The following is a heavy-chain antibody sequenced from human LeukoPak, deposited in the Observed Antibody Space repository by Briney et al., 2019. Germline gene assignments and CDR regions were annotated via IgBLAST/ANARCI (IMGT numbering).Heavy chain of an antibody. V-gene: IGHV4-34*01. CDR1: GGPLSGHY. Sequence: PSETLSLTCAVYGGPLSGHYWSGIRQPPGKGLEWIGEINHSGSTNYNPSLKSRVTISVDTSKNQFSLKLSSVTAADTAVYYCASRNWFDPWGQGTLVTVSS. J-gene: IGHJ5*02. CDR2: INHSGST. CDR3: ASRNWFDP.